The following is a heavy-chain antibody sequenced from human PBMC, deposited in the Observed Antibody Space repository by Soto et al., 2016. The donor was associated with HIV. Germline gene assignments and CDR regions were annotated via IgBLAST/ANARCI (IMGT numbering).Heavy chain of an antibody. CDR1: GGSMTTYY. CDR3: ARSTHRRIPHFDY. J-gene: IGHJ4*02. V-gene: IGHV4-59*01. D-gene: IGHD2-21*01. Sequence: QVQLQESGPGLVKASETLSLTCTVSGGSMTTYYWNWIRQSPGKGLEWIGYISNSGNTNYKSSLKSRTTISIDMSKNNFSLNLSSVTAADTAVYYCARSTHRRIPHFDYWGQGSLVTVSS. CDR2: ISNSGNT.